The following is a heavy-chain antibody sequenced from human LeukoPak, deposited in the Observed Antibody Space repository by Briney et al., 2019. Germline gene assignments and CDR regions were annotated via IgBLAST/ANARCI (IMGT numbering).Heavy chain of an antibody. V-gene: IGHV1-69*05. CDR1: GGTFSSYA. CDR3: ARSISIVVVPAAIDYFDY. D-gene: IGHD2-2*02. CDR2: IIPIFGTA. J-gene: IGHJ4*02. Sequence: GASVKVSCKASGGTFSSYAISWVRQAPGQGLEWMGGIIPIFGTANYAQKLQGRVTMTTDTSTSTAYMELRSLRSDDTAVYYCARSISIVVVPAAIDYFDYWGQGTLVTVSS.